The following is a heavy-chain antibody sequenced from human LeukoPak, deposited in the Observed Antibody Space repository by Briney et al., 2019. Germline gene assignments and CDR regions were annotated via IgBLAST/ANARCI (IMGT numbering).Heavy chain of an antibody. CDR2: IYYSGST. V-gene: IGHV4-39*07. CDR3: ARGDSSSSSDY. D-gene: IGHD6-6*01. CDR1: GVSISSSSYY. J-gene: IGHJ4*02. Sequence: PSETLSLTCTVSGVSISSSSYYWGWIRQPPGKGLEWIGSIYYSGSTYYNPSLKSRVTISVDTSKNQFSLQLNSVTPEDTAVYYCARGDSSSSSDYWGQGTLVTVSS.